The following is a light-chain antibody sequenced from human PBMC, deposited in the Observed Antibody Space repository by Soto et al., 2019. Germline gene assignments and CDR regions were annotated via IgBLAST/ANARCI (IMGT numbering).Light chain of an antibody. J-gene: IGLJ1*01. CDR2: KNN. CDR3: AAWDDSLNGYV. V-gene: IGLV1-44*01. Sequence: QSVLTQPPSATGTPGQRVTISCSGSSSNIENNYVYWYQHLPGTAPKLLINKNNQRPSGVPDRFSGSKSGTSASLAISGLQSEDEADYYCAAWDDSLNGYVFGTGTKLTVL. CDR1: SSNIENNY.